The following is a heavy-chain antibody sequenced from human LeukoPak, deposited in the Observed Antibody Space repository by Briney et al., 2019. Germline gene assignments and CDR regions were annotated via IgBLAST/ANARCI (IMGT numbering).Heavy chain of an antibody. CDR3: ARGGSFGAFDI. CDR1: GFTFSDHY. CDR2: TRNKDNSYTT. J-gene: IGHJ3*02. V-gene: IGHV3-72*01. Sequence: PGGSLRLSCAASGFTFSDHYMDWVRQAPGKGLEWVGRTRNKDNSYTTEYAASAKGRFTISRDDSKNSLYLQMNSLKTEDTAVYYCARGGSFGAFDIWGQGTMVTVSS. D-gene: IGHD1-26*01.